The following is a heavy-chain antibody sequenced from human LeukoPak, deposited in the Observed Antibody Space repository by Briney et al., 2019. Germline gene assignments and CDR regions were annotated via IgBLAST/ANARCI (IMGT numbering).Heavy chain of an antibody. CDR1: GYTFTSYG. V-gene: IGHV3-30-3*01. D-gene: IGHD6-6*01. J-gene: IGHJ6*02. CDR3: ASEYSSSSVNYGMDV. Sequence: GASVKVSCKASGYTFTSYGISWVRQAPGKGLEWVAVISYDGSNKYYADSVKGRFTISRDNSKNTLYLQMNSLRAEDTAVYYCASEYSSSSVNYGMDVWGQGTTVTVSS. CDR2: ISYDGSNK.